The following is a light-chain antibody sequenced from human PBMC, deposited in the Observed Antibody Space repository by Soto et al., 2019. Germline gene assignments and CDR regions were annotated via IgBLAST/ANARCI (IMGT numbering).Light chain of an antibody. V-gene: IGLV2-14*01. J-gene: IGLJ1*01. Sequence: QSALTQPASVSGAPGQWITISCTGTSSDVGCYNYVSWYEQHPGKAPKLMIYDVSNRPSGVSNRFSGSKSGNTASLTISGLQAEDEADYYCSSYTSSSTLYYVFGNRTQLTVL. CDR1: SSDVGCYNY. CDR2: DVS. CDR3: SSYTSSSTLYYV.